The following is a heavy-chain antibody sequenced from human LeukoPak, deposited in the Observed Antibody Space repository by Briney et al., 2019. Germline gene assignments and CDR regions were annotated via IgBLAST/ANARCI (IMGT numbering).Heavy chain of an antibody. Sequence: ASVKVSCKASGYTFTSYGISWVRQAPGQGLEWMGWISAYNGNTNYAQKLQGRVTMTTDTSTSTAYMELRSLRSDDTAVYYCARDLTTVTKGVSVDPWGQGTLVTVSS. CDR1: GYTFTSYG. CDR2: ISAYNGNT. J-gene: IGHJ5*02. D-gene: IGHD4-11*01. CDR3: ARDLTTVTKGVSVDP. V-gene: IGHV1-18*01.